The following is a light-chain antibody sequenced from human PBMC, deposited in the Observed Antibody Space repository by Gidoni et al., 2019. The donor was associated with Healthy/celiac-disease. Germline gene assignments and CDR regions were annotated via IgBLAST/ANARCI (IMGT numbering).Light chain of an antibody. J-gene: IGKJ2*01. CDR1: QSSSSW. CDR2: KAS. V-gene: IGKV1-5*03. Sequence: IQMTQSPSTLSASVVVRVTITCRASQSSSSWLAWYQQKPGKAPKLLIYKASSLERGVPSRFSGRGSGTEFTLTSSSLQPDDVATYYCQQYNSYYTFGQGTKLEIK. CDR3: QQYNSYYT.